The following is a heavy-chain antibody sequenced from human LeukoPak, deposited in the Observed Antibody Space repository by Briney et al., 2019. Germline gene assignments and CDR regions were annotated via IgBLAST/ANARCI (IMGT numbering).Heavy chain of an antibody. CDR3: ARSAQLVQAPDY. J-gene: IGHJ4*02. D-gene: IGHD6-13*01. Sequence: SETLSLTCTVSGGSISSYYWSWIRQPPGKGLEWIGYIYYSGSTNYNPSLKSRVTISVDTSKNQFSLKLSSVTAADTAVYYCARSAQLVQAPDYWGQGTLVTVSS. V-gene: IGHV4-59*08. CDR1: GGSISSYY. CDR2: IYYSGST.